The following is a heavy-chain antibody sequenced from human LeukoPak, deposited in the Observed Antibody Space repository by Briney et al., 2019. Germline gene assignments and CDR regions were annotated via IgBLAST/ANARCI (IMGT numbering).Heavy chain of an antibody. V-gene: IGHV3-53*04. CDR2: IYSGGST. Sequence: GGSLRLSCAASGFTVSSNYMSWVRQAPGKGLEWVSVIYSGGSTYYADSVKGRFTISRHNSKNTLYLRMNSLRAEDTAVYYCARGPGTVEMALNYYCGMDVWGQGTTVTVSS. D-gene: IGHD2-15*01. CDR3: ARGPGTVEMALNYYCGMDV. J-gene: IGHJ6*02. CDR1: GFTVSSNY.